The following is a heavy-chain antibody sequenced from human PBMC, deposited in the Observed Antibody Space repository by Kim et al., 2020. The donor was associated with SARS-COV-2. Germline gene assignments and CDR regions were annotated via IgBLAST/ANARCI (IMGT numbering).Heavy chain of an antibody. J-gene: IGHJ4*02. D-gene: IGHD3-9*01. CDR3: TKLGSPLRNCDRLDY. V-gene: IGHV3-33*06. Sequence: AEAVKGRFTISRDNSKNTLFLQMDKLRVEDTALYYCTKLGSPLRNCDRLDYWGQGTVVTVSS.